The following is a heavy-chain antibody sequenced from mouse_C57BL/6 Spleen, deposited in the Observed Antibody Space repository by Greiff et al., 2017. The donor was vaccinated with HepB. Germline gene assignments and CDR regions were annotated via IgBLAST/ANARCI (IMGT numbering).Heavy chain of an antibody. J-gene: IGHJ1*03. Sequence: VQLKESGPGLVKPSQSLSLTCSVTGYSITSGYYWNWIRQFPGNKLEWMGYISYDGSNNYNPSLKNRISITRDTSKNQFFLKLNSVTTEDTATYYCAREGYYDYDGGYFDVWGTGTTVTVSS. CDR1: GYSITSGYY. CDR3: AREGYYDYDGGYFDV. V-gene: IGHV3-6*01. CDR2: ISYDGSN. D-gene: IGHD2-4*01.